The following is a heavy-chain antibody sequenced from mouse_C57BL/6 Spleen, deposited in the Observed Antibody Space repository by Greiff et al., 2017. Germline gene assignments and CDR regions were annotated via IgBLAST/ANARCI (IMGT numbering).Heavy chain of an antibody. J-gene: IGHJ1*03. CDR1: GYTFTDYN. CDR3: SRSYGSSYGGYFDV. V-gene: IGHV1-22*01. D-gene: IGHD1-1*01. CDR2: INPKNGGT. Sequence: EVKLMESGPELVKPGASVKMSCKASGYTFTDYNMHWVKQSHGKSLEWIGDINPKNGGTSYKQKFKGKATLTVNKSSSTAYMELRSLTSDASAVYYCSRSYGSSYGGYFDVWGTRTTVTVSS.